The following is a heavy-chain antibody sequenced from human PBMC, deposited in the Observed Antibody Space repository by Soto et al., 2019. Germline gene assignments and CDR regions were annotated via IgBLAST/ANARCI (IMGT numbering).Heavy chain of an antibody. J-gene: IGHJ5*02. V-gene: IGHV1-69*06. Sequence: QVQLVQSGAEVKKPGSSVKVSCKASGGTFSSYAISWVRQAPGQGLEWMGGISGHDNKTNSAQNFQGRVIMTADTSTSTAYMELRNLRSDDTAVYYCAKTAVLLLYGGWFDPWGQGTLVTVSS. D-gene: IGHD3-22*01. CDR2: ISGHDNKT. CDR1: GGTFSSYA. CDR3: AKTAVLLLYGGWFDP.